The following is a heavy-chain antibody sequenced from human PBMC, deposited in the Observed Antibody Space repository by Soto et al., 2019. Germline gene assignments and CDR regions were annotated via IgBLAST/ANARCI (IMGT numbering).Heavy chain of an antibody. CDR1: GFTFSSYG. CDR3: AKTHSSGSSRYYFDN. D-gene: IGHD6-19*01. J-gene: IGHJ4*02. Sequence: QVQLVESGGGVVQPGRSLRLSCAASGFTFSSYGMHWVRQAPGKGLEWVAVISYDGSNKYYADSVKGRFTISRDNSKNTLYLQMNSLRAEDTAVYYCAKTHSSGSSRYYFDNWGQGTLVTVSS. V-gene: IGHV3-30*18. CDR2: ISYDGSNK.